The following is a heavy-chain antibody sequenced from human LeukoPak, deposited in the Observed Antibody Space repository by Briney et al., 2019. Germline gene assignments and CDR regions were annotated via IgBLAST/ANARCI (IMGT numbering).Heavy chain of an antibody. Sequence: GGSLRLSCAASGFTFSNSYMSRVRQAPGKGLEWVSLIYPSGNIYYADSVKGRFTISRDNSKNTLFLQMNSLRAEDTAIYYCARTFVSGDGYKVGYFDYWGQGTLVTVSS. D-gene: IGHD5-24*01. CDR2: IYPSGNI. J-gene: IGHJ4*02. CDR1: GFTFSNSY. V-gene: IGHV3-53*01. CDR3: ARTFVSGDGYKVGYFDY.